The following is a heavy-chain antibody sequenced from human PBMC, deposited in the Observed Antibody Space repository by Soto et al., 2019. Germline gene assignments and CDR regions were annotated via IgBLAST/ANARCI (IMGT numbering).Heavy chain of an antibody. CDR1: GYTFTSYD. CDR2: MNPNSGNT. V-gene: IGHV1-8*01. CDR3: ARKLRYSVFGGNWFDP. D-gene: IGHD3-9*01. Sequence: GASVKVSCKASGYTFTSYDINWVRQATGQGLEWMGWMNPNSGNTGYAQKFQGRVTMTRNTSISTAYMELSSLRSEDTAVYYCARKLRYSVFGGNWFDPWGQGTLVTVSS. J-gene: IGHJ5*02.